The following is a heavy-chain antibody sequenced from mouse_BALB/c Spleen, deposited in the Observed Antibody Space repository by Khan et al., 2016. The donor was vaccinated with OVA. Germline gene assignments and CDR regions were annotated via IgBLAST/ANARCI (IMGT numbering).Heavy chain of an antibody. Sequence: VRLQQSGPELVKPGASVKVSCKASGYSFTDYNMFWVKQSPGKSLEWIGYIDPYNGGHIYTQKFKGKATLTVDKSSSTAFMHLKSLTSEDSAVYYWALIYYHGSGFDYWGQGTTVTGSS. J-gene: IGHJ2*01. V-gene: IGHV1S135*01. CDR2: IDPYNGGH. D-gene: IGHD1-1*01. CDR3: ALIYYHGSGFDY. CDR1: GYSFTDYN.